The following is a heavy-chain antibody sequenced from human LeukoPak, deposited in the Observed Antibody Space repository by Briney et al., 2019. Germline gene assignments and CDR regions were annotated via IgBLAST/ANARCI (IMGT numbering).Heavy chain of an antibody. CDR3: ALSGYDSNWFDP. CDR2: MNPNSGNT. V-gene: IGHV1-8*01. CDR1: GYTFTSYD. Sequence: ASVKVSCKASGYTFTSYDINWVRQATGQGLEWMGWMNPNSGNTGYAQKFQGRVTMTRNTSISTAYMELSSLRSGDTAVYYCALSGYDSNWFDPWGQGTLVTVSS. D-gene: IGHD5-12*01. J-gene: IGHJ5*02.